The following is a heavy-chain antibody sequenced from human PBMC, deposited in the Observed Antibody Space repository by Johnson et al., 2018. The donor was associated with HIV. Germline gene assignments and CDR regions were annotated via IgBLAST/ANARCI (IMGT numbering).Heavy chain of an antibody. J-gene: IGHJ3*02. CDR2: IGTAGDT. D-gene: IGHD1/OR15-1a*01. Sequence: VQLVESGGGVVQPGGSLRLSCAASGFTFSSYDMHWVRQATGKGLEWVSAIGTAGDTYYPGSVKGRFTISRENAKNSLYLQMNSLRAGDTAVYYCARGLGWNTNLAFDIWGQGTMVTVSS. V-gene: IGHV3-13*01. CDR1: GFTFSSYD. CDR3: ARGLGWNTNLAFDI.